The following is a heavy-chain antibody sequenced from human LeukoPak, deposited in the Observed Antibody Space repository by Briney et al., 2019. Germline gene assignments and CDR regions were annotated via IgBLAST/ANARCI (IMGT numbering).Heavy chain of an antibody. V-gene: IGHV3-49*04. CDR3: TRGIVVVPAARPFDY. J-gene: IGHJ4*02. CDR2: IRSKAYGGTT. Sequence: GGSLRLSCTASGFTFGDYAMSWVRQAPGKGLEWVGFIRSKAYGGTTEYAASVKGRFTISRDDSKSIAYLQMNSLKTEDTAVYYCTRGIVVVPAARPFDYWGQGTLVTVSS. D-gene: IGHD2-2*01. CDR1: GFTFGDYA.